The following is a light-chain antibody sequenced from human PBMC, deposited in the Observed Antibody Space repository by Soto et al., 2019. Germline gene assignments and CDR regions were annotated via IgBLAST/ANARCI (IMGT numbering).Light chain of an antibody. CDR1: QYINTR. Sequence: IGLTQSPATLSSFPGDRVTLCCRASQYINTRLAWYQHRPGQAPRLLIYGASSRAAGIPDRFSGSGSGTDFTLTINRLEAEDVAVYYCQQYVTSRRTFGPGTKVDIK. V-gene: IGKV3-20*01. CDR3: QQYVTSRRT. J-gene: IGKJ1*01. CDR2: GAS.